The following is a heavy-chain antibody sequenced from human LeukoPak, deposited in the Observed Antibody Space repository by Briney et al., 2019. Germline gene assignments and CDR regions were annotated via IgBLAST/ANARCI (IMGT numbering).Heavy chain of an antibody. CDR2: ISYDGSNK. J-gene: IGHJ4*02. V-gene: IGHV3-30*04. CDR1: GFTFSSYV. Sequence: GGSLRLSCAASGFTFSSYVMHWVRQAPGRGLEWVAVISYDGSNKYYADSVKGRFTISRDNSKNTVYLQMNSLRADDTAVYYCAKGGAGFWSAYFDYWGQGTLVTVSS. CDR3: AKGGAGFWSAYFDY. D-gene: IGHD3-3*01.